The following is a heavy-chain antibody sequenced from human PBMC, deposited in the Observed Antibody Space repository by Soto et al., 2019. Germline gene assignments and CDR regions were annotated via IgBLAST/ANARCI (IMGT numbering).Heavy chain of an antibody. CDR1: GGTFSSYT. J-gene: IGHJ5*02. V-gene: IGHV1-69*02. Sequence: QVQLVQSGAEVKKPGSSVKVSCKASGGTFSSYTISWVRQAPGQGLEWMGRIIPILGIANYAQKFQGRVTITADKSTSTAYMELSSLRSEDTAVYYCAGNSVARYSSSQNWFDPWGQGTLVTVSS. CDR3: AGNSVARYSSSQNWFDP. D-gene: IGHD6-13*01. CDR2: IIPILGIA.